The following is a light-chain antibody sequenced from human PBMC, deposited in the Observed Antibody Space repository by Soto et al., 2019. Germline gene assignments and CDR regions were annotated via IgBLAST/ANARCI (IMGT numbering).Light chain of an antibody. CDR1: QGVSSY. V-gene: IGKV3-11*01. J-gene: IGKJ1*01. Sequence: EIVLTQSPATLSLSPGERATLSCRASQGVSSYLAWHQQKPGQAPRLLIYDASNRATGIPARFSGSGSGTDFTLTISDVQPEDFAVYYCHQRQSWPRTFGQGTKVDIK. CDR3: HQRQSWPRT. CDR2: DAS.